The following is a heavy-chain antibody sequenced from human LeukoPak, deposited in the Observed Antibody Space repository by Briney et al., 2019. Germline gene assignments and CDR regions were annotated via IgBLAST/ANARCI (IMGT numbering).Heavy chain of an antibody. CDR1: GFTFSSYA. Sequence: GGSLRLSCAASGFTFSSYAMSWVRQAPGKGVEWVSGVSGSGDSTYYADSVKGRFTISRDNSKNTLYLQMNSLRAEDTAVYYCAKVRGTIRGAFDVWGQGTMVTVSS. V-gene: IGHV3-23*01. CDR2: VSGSGDST. J-gene: IGHJ3*01. D-gene: IGHD3-3*01. CDR3: AKVRGTIRGAFDV.